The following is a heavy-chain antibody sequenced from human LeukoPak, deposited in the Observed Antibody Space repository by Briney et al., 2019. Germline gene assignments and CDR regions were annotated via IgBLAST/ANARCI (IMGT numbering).Heavy chain of an antibody. D-gene: IGHD2-21*02. CDR1: GYTFTSYY. V-gene: IGHV1-46*01. Sequence: ASVKVSCKASGYTFTSYYMHWVRQAPGQGLEWMGIINPSGGSTSYAQKFQGRVTMTRDTSTSTVYMELSSLRSEDTAVYYCARGPVVVTAPDAFDIWGQGTMVTVSS. J-gene: IGHJ3*02. CDR2: INPSGGST. CDR3: ARGPVVVTAPDAFDI.